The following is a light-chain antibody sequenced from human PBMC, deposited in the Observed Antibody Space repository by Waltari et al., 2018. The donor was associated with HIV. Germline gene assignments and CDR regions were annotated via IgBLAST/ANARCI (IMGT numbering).Light chain of an antibody. CDR3: QQYNNHWT. V-gene: IGKV1-5*03. Sequence: DIQLTQSPSTLSASVGDRVTITCRASQSIISWLAWYQQKPGKAPKLLIYKASTLQSGVPSMFSGSGSATKFTLTISSLQPDDFATYYCQQYNNHWTFGQGTKVEIK. J-gene: IGKJ1*01. CDR2: KAS. CDR1: QSIISW.